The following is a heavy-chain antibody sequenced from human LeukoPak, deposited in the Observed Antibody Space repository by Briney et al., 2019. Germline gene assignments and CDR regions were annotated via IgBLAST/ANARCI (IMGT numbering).Heavy chain of an antibody. D-gene: IGHD6-13*01. J-gene: IGHJ4*02. CDR3: ASLQRAAAIDY. CDR1: RGSISSSSYH. V-gene: IGHV4-39*01. CDR2: IYYSGST. Sequence: SETLSLTCTVSRGSISSSSYHWGWIRQPPGKGLEWIGSIYYSGSTYYNPSLKSRVTISVDTSKNQFSLKLSSVTAADTAVYYCASLQRAAAIDYWGQGTLVTVSS.